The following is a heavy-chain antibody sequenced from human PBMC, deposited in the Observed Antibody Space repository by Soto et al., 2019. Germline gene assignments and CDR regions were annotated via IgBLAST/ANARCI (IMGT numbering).Heavy chain of an antibody. D-gene: IGHD1-1*01. V-gene: IGHV3-53*01. CDR1: GFTVSNNH. Sequence: VQLVESGGGLIQPGGSLRLSCAASGFTVSNNHMTWVRQAAGKGLELVSFVHGGGSTSYADSVKGRFTISRDNSKNTIYLPMDSLRAEDTAIYYCAGRVTTAASLDYWGRGTLVTVSS. CDR3: AGRVTTAASLDY. J-gene: IGHJ4*02. CDR2: VHGGGST.